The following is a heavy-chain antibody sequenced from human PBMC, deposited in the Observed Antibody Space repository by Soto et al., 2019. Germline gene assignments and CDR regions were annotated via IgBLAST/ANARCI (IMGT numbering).Heavy chain of an antibody. CDR1: GFTFDDYA. Sequence: EVQLVESGGGLVQPGRSLRLSCAASGFTFDDYAMHWVRQAPGKGLEWVSSISWNSGNIDYADSVKGRFTVSRDNAKNSSYLHMSSLRSEDTALYYCAIDASITSTYLAHWGQGTLVTVSS. D-gene: IGHD3-10*01. CDR3: AIDASITSTYLAH. J-gene: IGHJ4*02. CDR2: ISWNSGNI. V-gene: IGHV3-9*01.